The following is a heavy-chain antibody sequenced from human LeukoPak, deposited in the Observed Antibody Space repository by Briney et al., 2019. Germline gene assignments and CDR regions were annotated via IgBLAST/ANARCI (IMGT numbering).Heavy chain of an antibody. CDR1: GGSFSGYY. CDR3: ARVLIWSGPYGMDV. Sequence: SETLSLTCAAYGGSFSGYYWSWIRQPPGKGLEWIGEINHSGSTNYNPSLKSRVTISVDTSKNQFSLKLSSVTAADTAVYYCARVLIWSGPYGMDVWGQGTTVTVSS. V-gene: IGHV4-34*01. CDR2: INHSGST. J-gene: IGHJ6*02. D-gene: IGHD3-3*01.